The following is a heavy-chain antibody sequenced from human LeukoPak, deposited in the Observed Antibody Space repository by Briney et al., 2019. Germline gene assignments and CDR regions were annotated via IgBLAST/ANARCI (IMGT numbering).Heavy chain of an antibody. CDR3: ARLVTGTSNFDY. J-gene: IGHJ4*02. D-gene: IGHD1-7*01. CDR2: IYTSGST. Sequence: SETLSLTCTVSGGSISSYYWSWIRQPPGKGLEWIGYIYTSGSTNCNPSLKSRVTISVDTSKNQFSLKLSSVTAADTAVYYCARLVTGTSNFDYWGQGTLVTVSS. CDR1: GGSISSYY. V-gene: IGHV4-4*09.